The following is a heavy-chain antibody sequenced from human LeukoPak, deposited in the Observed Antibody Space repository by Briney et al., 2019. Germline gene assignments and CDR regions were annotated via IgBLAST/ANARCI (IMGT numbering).Heavy chain of an antibody. D-gene: IGHD2-2*02. Sequence: ASVKVSCKASGGTFSSYAISWVRQAPGQGPEWMGGIIPIFGTANYAQKFQGRVTITTDESTSTAYMELSSLRSEDTAVYYCASRLGYCSSTSCYTEFDYWGQGTLVTVSS. J-gene: IGHJ4*02. CDR2: IIPIFGTA. CDR3: ASRLGYCSSTSCYTEFDY. V-gene: IGHV1-69*05. CDR1: GGTFSSYA.